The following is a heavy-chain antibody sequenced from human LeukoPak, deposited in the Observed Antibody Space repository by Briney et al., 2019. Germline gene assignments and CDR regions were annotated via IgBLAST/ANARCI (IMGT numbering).Heavy chain of an antibody. J-gene: IGHJ5*02. D-gene: IGHD3-10*01. V-gene: IGHV4-39*01. Sequence: PSETLSLTCTVSGGXISSSNYYWGWIRQPPGKELEWIRTIYYGGSTYYNPSLKSLVTISVDTSKNQFSLKLSSVTAADTAVYFCAGVRGIISRNWFDPWGHGSLVTASS. CDR3: AGVRGIISRNWFDP. CDR2: IYYGGST. CDR1: GGXISSSNYY.